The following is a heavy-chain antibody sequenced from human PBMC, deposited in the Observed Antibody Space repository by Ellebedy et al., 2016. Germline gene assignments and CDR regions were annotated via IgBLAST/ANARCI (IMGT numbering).Heavy chain of an antibody. CDR1: GGSISSYY. V-gene: IGHV4-4*07. CDR3: ARGEGYYHFRMDV. CDR2: IYTSGST. J-gene: IGHJ6*04. Sequence: SETLSLXXTVSGGSISSYYWSWIRQPAGKGLEWIGRIYTSGSTTYSPSLASRVRMSVDTSKNQFSLEVKSVTAADTAIYYCARGEGYYHFRMDVWGKGTTVTVSS.